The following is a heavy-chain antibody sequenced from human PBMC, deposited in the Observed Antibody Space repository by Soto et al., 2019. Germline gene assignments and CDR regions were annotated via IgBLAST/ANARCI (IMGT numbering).Heavy chain of an antibody. V-gene: IGHV1-69*02. J-gene: IGHJ4*02. CDR2: ISPILGIA. D-gene: IGHD2-2*02. CDR3: AMEYCSSTSCYREY. Sequence: QVQLVQSGAEVKKPGSSVKVSCKASGGTFSSYTISWVRQAPGQGLEWMGRISPILGIANYAQKFQGRVTITADKTTSTDYMELSSLRSEDTAVYYCAMEYCSSTSCYREYWGQGTLVTVSS. CDR1: GGTFSSYT.